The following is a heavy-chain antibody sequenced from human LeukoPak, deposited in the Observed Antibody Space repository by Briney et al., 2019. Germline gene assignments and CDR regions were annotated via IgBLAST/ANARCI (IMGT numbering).Heavy chain of an antibody. D-gene: IGHD4-23*01. J-gene: IGHJ6*02. CDR3: ARRDYGGTCMDV. CDR1: GYTFTSYY. V-gene: IGHV1-46*01. Sequence: ASVKVSCKASGYTFTSYYMHWVRQAPGQGLEWMGIINPSGGSTSYAQKFQGRVTMTRDTSTSTVYMELSSLRPEDTAVYYCARRDYGGTCMDVWGQGTTVTVSS. CDR2: INPSGGST.